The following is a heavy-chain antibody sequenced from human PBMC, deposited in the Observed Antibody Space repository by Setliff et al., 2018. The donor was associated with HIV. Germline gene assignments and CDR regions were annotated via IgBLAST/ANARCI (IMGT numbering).Heavy chain of an antibody. Sequence: ASVKVSCKASGYTLTSYGFSWVRQAPGQGLEWMGWISAYNGHTNYAQKLQGRVTMTTDTSTSTAYMELRTLRSDDTVVYYCATSSRIYYYSYMDVWGKGTTVTVSS. V-gene: IGHV1-18*01. CDR3: ATSSRIYYYSYMDV. J-gene: IGHJ6*03. D-gene: IGHD2-2*01. CDR1: GYTLTSYG. CDR2: ISAYNGHT.